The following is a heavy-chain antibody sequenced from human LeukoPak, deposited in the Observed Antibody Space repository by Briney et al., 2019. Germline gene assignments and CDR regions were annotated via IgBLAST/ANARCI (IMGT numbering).Heavy chain of an antibody. J-gene: IGHJ5*02. CDR2: ISPNNGDT. V-gene: IGHV1-2*02. Sequence: ASVKVSCKASGYIFTGFYMHWVRQAPGQGPEWMGWISPNNGDTKYAQKFHDRVTMTRDTSLTTAYMELTRLTSDDTAFYYCARNGQLLSGGNWFDPWGQGALVTVSS. D-gene: IGHD2-2*01. CDR3: ARNGQLLSGGNWFDP. CDR1: GYIFTGFY.